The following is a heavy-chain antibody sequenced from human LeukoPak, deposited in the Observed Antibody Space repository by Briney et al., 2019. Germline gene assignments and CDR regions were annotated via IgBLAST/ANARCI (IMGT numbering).Heavy chain of an antibody. CDR3: ARVAVVVADPFDY. CDR2: IKQDGSEK. CDR1: GFTFSSYW. D-gene: IGHD6-19*01. J-gene: IGHJ4*02. V-gene: IGHV3-7*03. Sequence: QSGGSLRLSCAASGFTFSSYWMGWVRQAPGKGLEWVANIKQDGSEKYYVDSVKGRFTISRDNAKNSLYLQMNSLRAEDTAVYYCARVAVVVADPFDYWGQGTLVTVSA.